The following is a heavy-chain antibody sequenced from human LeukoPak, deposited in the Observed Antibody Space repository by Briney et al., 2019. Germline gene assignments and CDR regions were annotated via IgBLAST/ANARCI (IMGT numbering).Heavy chain of an antibody. CDR3: ATFWSGYGREDYYYMDV. D-gene: IGHD3-3*01. CDR1: GFTFDDYT. Sequence: GGSLRLSCAASGFTFDDYTMHGVRQAPGKGLEWVSLISWDGGSTYYADSVKGRFTISRDNSKNSLYLQMNSLRTEDTALYYCATFWSGYGREDYYYMDVWGKGTTVTVSS. J-gene: IGHJ6*03. CDR2: ISWDGGST. V-gene: IGHV3-43*01.